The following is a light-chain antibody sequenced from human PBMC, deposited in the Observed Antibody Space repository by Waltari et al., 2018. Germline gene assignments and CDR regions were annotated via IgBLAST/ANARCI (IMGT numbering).Light chain of an antibody. J-gene: IGLJ2*01. CDR1: TSNIGNNY. V-gene: IGLV1-51*02. Sequence: VLTQPPSVSAAPGQKVSISCSGSTSNIGNNYVSWYQQFPGEAPKVLIYGNDKRTTGIPDRFSGSKSGTSATLDITGLQTGDEAVYYCGTWDNTLSAVFGGGTKVTVL. CDR3: GTWDNTLSAV. CDR2: GND.